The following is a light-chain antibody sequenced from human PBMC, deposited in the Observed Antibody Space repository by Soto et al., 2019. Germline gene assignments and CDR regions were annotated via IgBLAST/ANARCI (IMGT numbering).Light chain of an antibody. CDR2: GNS. CDR1: GSNIGAGYD. Sequence: QAVVTQPPSVSGAPGQRVTISCTGSGSNIGAGYDVHWYQQLPGTAPKLLIYGNSDRPSGVPDRFSGSKSGTSASLAITGLQAEDEGDYYCQSYDSSLSGSGVVGGGTKLTVL. J-gene: IGLJ2*01. CDR3: QSYDSSLSGSGV. V-gene: IGLV1-40*01.